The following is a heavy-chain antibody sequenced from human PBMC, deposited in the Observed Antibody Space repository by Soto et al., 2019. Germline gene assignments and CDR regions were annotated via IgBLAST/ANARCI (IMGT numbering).Heavy chain of an antibody. CDR1: GLTLTDYY. J-gene: IGHJ4*02. V-gene: IGHV3-11*01. Sequence: QVQLVESGGGLVKPAGSLRLSCAASGLTLTDYYMSWIRQAPGKGLEWVSYINSGGKTIHYADSVKGRFTISRDTTKNSLYLQMNSLRVEDTAVYYCAAHDHGPYWGQGTLVTVSS. CDR2: INSGGKTI. CDR3: AAHDHGPY.